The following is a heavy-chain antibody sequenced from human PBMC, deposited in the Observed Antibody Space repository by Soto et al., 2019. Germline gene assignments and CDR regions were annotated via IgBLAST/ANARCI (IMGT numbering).Heavy chain of an antibody. Sequence: QVQLQESGPGLVKPSGTLSLTCAVSGDSISSPKWWTWVRQPPGKGLEWIGDMLHSGTTNYNPSLTSRVTISVDKSKNQFSMNLYSVTAADSAVYCCAYSPGWYRHDLWGPGTLVIVSS. CDR3: AYSPGWYRHDL. D-gene: IGHD6-19*01. V-gene: IGHV4-4*01. CDR1: GDSISSPKW. J-gene: IGHJ3*01. CDR2: MLHSGTT.